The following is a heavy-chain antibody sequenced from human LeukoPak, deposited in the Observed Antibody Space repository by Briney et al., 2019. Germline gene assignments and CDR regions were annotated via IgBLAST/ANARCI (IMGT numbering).Heavy chain of an antibody. D-gene: IGHD6-6*01. J-gene: IGHJ4*02. CDR1: GFTFTNYA. V-gene: IGHV3-30*03. CDR2: ISSDGSKN. CDR3: ARDGYSSSSFTPFDY. Sequence: GGSLRLSCAASGFTFTNYAMHWVRQTPGKGLEWVALISSDGSKNIYADPVKGRFTVSRDNSKNTLYLQMNSLRSEDTAVYYCARDGYSSSSFTPFDYWGQGTLVTVSS.